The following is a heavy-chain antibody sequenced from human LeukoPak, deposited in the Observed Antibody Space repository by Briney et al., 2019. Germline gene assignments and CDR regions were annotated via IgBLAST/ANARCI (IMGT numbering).Heavy chain of an antibody. CDR1: GFTFSDYY. J-gene: IGHJ4*02. CDR2: ISSSGSTI. D-gene: IGHD3-3*01. Sequence: AGGSLRLSXAASGFTFSDYYMSWIRQAPGKGLEWVSYISSSGSTIYYADSVKGRFTISRDNAKNSLYLQMNSLRAEDTAVYYCARQYYDFWSGYYTFDYWGQGTLVTVSS. CDR3: ARQYYDFWSGYYTFDY. V-gene: IGHV3-11*04.